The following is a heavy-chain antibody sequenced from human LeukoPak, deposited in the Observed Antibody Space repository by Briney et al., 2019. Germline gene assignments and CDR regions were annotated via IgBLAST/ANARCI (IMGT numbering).Heavy chain of an antibody. CDR3: ARQSSLVRGIIAYAFDI. Sequence: SETLSLTCSVSGDSISTSGYYWGWIRQPPGKGLEWIGTIYYSGSTYYNPSLTSRVTISVDTSKNQFSLKLSSVTAADTAVYYCARQSSLVRGIIAYAFDIWGQGTMVTVSS. CDR1: GDSISTSGYY. CDR2: IYYSGST. J-gene: IGHJ3*02. V-gene: IGHV4-39*07. D-gene: IGHD3-10*01.